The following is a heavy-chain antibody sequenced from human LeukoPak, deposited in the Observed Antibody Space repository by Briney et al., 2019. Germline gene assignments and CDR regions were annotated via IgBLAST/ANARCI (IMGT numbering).Heavy chain of an antibody. Sequence: GGSLRLSCEASGFTFSTYAMGWVRQFPGKGLVWVSRIKTDGSSTSYADSVKGRFTISRDNAKNTLYLQMNNLRAEDTAVYFCARGIVIIPAGVTDYWGQGTLVTVSS. CDR3: ARGIVIIPAGVTDY. D-gene: IGHD2-2*01. J-gene: IGHJ4*02. CDR1: GFTFSTYA. V-gene: IGHV3-74*01. CDR2: IKTDGSST.